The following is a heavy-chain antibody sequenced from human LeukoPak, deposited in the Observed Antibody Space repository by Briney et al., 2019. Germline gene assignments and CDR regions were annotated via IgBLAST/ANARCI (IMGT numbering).Heavy chain of an antibody. Sequence: GGSLRLSCAASGFTFSSYEMNWVRQGPGKGLERVSSISSSSSYIYYADSVKGRFTISRDNAKNSPYLQLNSLRAEDTAVYYCARDITSGACDIWGQGTMVTVSS. CDR2: ISSSSSYI. D-gene: IGHD3-3*01. V-gene: IGHV3-21*01. J-gene: IGHJ3*02. CDR1: GFTFSSYE. CDR3: ARDITSGACDI.